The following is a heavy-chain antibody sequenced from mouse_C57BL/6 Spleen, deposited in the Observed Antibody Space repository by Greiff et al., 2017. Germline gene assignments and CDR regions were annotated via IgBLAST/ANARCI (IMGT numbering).Heavy chain of an antibody. J-gene: IGHJ4*01. CDR1: GFTFSDYG. Sequence: EVKLMESGGGLVKPGGSLQLSCAASGFTFSDYGMHWVRQAPEKGLEWVAYISSGRSTIYYADTVKGRFTISRDNAKNTLFLQMTSLRSEDTAMYYCARNCLYAMDYWGQGTSVTVSS. V-gene: IGHV5-17*01. CDR2: ISSGRSTI. CDR3: ARNCLYAMDY.